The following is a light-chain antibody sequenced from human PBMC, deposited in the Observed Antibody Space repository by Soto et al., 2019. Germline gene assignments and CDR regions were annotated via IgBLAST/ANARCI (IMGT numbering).Light chain of an antibody. CDR2: GAS. CDR1: QSVSSN. CDR3: QQYGSSGT. J-gene: IGKJ1*01. V-gene: IGKV3-20*01. Sequence: EIVLTQSPATLSVSPGDRATLSCRASQSVSSNLACYQQKPGQAPRLLIYGASNRATGIPDRFSGSGSGTDFTLTISRLEPEDFAVYYCQQYGSSGTFGQGTKVDI.